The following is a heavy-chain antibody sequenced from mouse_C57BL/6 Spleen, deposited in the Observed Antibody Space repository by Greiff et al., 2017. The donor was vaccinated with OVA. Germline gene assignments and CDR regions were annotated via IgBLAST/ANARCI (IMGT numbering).Heavy chain of an antibody. Sequence: VQLQQSGPVLVKPGASVKMSCKASGYTFTDYYMNWVKQSHGKSLEWIGVINPYNGGTSYNQKFKGKATLTVDKSSSTAYMELNRLTSEDSAVYYCASGSSLEYWGQGTTLTVSS. CDR3: ASGSSLEY. V-gene: IGHV1-19*01. CDR1: GYTFTDYY. D-gene: IGHD1-1*01. CDR2: INPYNGGT. J-gene: IGHJ2*01.